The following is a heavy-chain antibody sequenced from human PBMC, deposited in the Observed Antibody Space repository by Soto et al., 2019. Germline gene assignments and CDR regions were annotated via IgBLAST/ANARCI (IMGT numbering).Heavy chain of an antibody. CDR3: ASDLGSDAFDS. CDR1: GGTFSSYA. J-gene: IGHJ3*02. V-gene: IGHV1-69*13. CDR2: IIPIFGTA. D-gene: IGHD1-26*01. Sequence: ASVKVSCKASGGTFSSYAISWVRQAPGQGLEWMGGIIPIFGTANYAQKFQGRVTITADESTSTAYMELSSLRSEDTAVYYCASDLGSDAFDSWGQGTMVTVSS.